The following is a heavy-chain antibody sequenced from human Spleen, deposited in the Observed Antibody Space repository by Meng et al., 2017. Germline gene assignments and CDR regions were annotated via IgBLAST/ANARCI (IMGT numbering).Heavy chain of an antibody. Sequence: SCAASGSTFSSYEMNWVRQGPGKGLVWVSRINPDGSNPTYADSVKGRFTISRDNAKNTVYLQMNSLRAEDTAVYYCTNDRLNHWGQGALVTVSS. V-gene: IGHV3-74*01. CDR1: GSTFSSYE. J-gene: IGHJ1*01. CDR3: TNDRLNH. CDR2: INPDGSNP. D-gene: IGHD1-1*01.